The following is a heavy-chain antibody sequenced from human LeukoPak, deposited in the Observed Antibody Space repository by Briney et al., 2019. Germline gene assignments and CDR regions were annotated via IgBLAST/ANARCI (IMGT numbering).Heavy chain of an antibody. J-gene: IGHJ4*02. V-gene: IGHV3-23*01. CDR3: AKPSSIRITMIVVDPFDY. Sequence: GGSLRLSCAASGFTFSSYAMSWVRQAPGKGLEWVSAISGSGGSTYYADSVKGRFTISRDNSKNTLYLQMNSLRAEDTAVYYCAKPSSIRITMIVVDPFDYWGQGTLVTVSS. D-gene: IGHD3-22*01. CDR2: ISGSGGST. CDR1: GFTFSSYA.